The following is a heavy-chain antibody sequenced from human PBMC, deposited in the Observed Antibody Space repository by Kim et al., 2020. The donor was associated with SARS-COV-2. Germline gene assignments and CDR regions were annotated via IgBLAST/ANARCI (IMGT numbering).Heavy chain of an antibody. CDR2: IIPIFGTA. J-gene: IGHJ6*02. Sequence: SVKVSCKASGGTFSSYAISWVRQAPGQGLEWMGGIIPIFGTANYAQKFQGRVTITADESTSTAYMELSSLRSEDTAVYYCARDFGDDYGDYGSRHYYYGMDVWGQGTTVTVSS. CDR1: GGTFSSYA. D-gene: IGHD4-17*01. CDR3: ARDFGDDYGDYGSRHYYYGMDV. V-gene: IGHV1-69*13.